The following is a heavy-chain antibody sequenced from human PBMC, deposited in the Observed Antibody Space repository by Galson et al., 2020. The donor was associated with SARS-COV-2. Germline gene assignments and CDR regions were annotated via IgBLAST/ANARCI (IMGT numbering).Heavy chain of an antibody. D-gene: IGHD6-19*01. CDR3: ARLSGYSRGWSPRRSSGYLDD. CDR1: GYSFTSYW. J-gene: IGHJ4*02. Sequence: GGSLRLSCKGSGYSFTSYWIGWVRQMPGKGLEWMAIINPGDSDTRYSPSFQGQVTISADKSISTAYLQWSSLKASDTAMYYCARLSGYSRGWSPRRSSGYLDDWGQGTLVTISS. CDR2: INPGDSDT. V-gene: IGHV5-51*01.